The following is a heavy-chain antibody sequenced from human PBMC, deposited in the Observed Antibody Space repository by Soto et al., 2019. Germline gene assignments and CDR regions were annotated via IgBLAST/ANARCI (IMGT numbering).Heavy chain of an antibody. CDR1: GFSLYNYA. Sequence: EVQLVESGGGLVQPGGSLRLSCAASGFSLYNYAMDWVRQAPGQGLEWVSYISLSSANIHYADSVRGRFTVSRDNAKNSLYLQMNRPRGEDTAVYYWVSDRSRGSGWERPVDLWGRGTLVTVSS. CDR2: ISLSSANI. J-gene: IGHJ2*01. D-gene: IGHD1-26*01. CDR3: VSDRSRGSGWERPVDL. V-gene: IGHV3-48*01.